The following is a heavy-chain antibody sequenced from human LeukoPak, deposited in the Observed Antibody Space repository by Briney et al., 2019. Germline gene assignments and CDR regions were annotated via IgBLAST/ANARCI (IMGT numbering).Heavy chain of an antibody. CDR3: AKAGCTSTSCYNNN. J-gene: IGHJ4*02. CDR2: ISWSGDNT. D-gene: IGHD2-2*02. V-gene: IGHV3-23*01. CDR1: GFIFSTYA. Sequence: GSLRLSCAASGFIFSTYAMSWVRQAPGKRLEWVSVISWSGDNTYYADSVKGRFTISRDNSKNTLYLQMNSLRAEGTALYYCAKAGCTSTSCYNNNWGQGTLVTVSS.